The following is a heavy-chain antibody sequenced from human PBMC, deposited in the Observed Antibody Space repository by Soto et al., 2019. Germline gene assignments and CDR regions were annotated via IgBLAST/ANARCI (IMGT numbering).Heavy chain of an antibody. CDR1: GFTFSSDA. CDR3: ARDKYYYDSSGLDY. CDR2: ISYDGSNK. Sequence: PGGSLRLSCAASGFTFSSDAMHWVRQAPGNGLEWVAVISYDGSNKYYADSVKGRFTISRDNSKNTLYLQMNSLRAEDTAVYYCARDKYYYDSSGLDYWGQGTLVTVSS. J-gene: IGHJ4*02. V-gene: IGHV3-30-3*01. D-gene: IGHD3-22*01.